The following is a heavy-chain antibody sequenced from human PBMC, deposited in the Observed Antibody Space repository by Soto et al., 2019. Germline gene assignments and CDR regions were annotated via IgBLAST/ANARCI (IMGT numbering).Heavy chain of an antibody. V-gene: IGHV4-34*01. CDR3: ARSGPGSSWHIRY. CDR1: GGSFSGYY. CDR2: INHSGST. J-gene: IGHJ4*02. D-gene: IGHD6-13*01. Sequence: QVQLQQWGAGLLKPSETLSLTCAVYGGSFSGYYWSWIRQPPGKGLEWIGEINHSGSTNYNPSLKSRVTISVDTSKNQFSLKLSSVTAADTAVYYCARSGPGSSWHIRYWGQGTLVTVSS.